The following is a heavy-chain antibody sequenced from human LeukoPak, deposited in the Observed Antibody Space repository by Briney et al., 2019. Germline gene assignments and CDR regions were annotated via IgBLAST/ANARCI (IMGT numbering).Heavy chain of an antibody. V-gene: IGHV3-74*01. J-gene: IGHJ4*02. Sequence: GGSLRLSCAASGFTFSSYEMNWVRQAPGKGPVWVSRINSDGTITTYADSVKGRFTISRDSAKHTVYLQMNSLRAEDTAVYYCARQQLVQGVSFDYWGQGTLVTVSS. D-gene: IGHD6-13*01. CDR3: ARQQLVQGVSFDY. CDR2: INSDGTIT. CDR1: GFTFSSYE.